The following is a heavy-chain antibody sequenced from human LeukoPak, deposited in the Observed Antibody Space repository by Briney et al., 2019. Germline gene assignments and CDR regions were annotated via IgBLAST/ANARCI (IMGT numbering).Heavy chain of an antibody. J-gene: IGHJ4*02. CDR3: ARVVVGACFDY. Sequence: GGSLRLSCAASGFTFSSYNMNWVRQAPGKGLEWVSSITSSSNYIYYADSVKGRFTISRDNAKNSLYLQMNSLRAEDTTVYYCARVVVGACFDYWGQGTLVTVSS. V-gene: IGHV3-21*03. CDR2: ITSSSNYI. D-gene: IGHD1-26*01. CDR1: GFTFSSYN.